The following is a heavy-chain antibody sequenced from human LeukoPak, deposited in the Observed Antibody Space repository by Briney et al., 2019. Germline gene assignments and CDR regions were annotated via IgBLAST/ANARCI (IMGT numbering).Heavy chain of an antibody. J-gene: IGHJ5*02. CDR3: AIVQLSLDP. CDR2: IRYDASNK. CDR1: GFTFSSYG. D-gene: IGHD5-18*01. V-gene: IGHV3-30*02. Sequence: GGSLRLSCAASGFTFSSYGMHWVRQAPGKGLEWVAFIRYDASNKYYADSVKGRFTISRDNSKNTLYLQMNSLRAEDTAVFYCAIVQLSLDPWGQGTLVTVSS.